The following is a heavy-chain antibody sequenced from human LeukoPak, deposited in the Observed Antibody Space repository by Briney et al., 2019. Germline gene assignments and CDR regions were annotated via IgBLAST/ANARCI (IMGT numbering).Heavy chain of an antibody. D-gene: IGHD3-10*01. J-gene: IGHJ5*02. CDR2: IYTSGST. CDR1: GGSISSGSYY. CDR3: AREPYYYGPGGAGWFDP. V-gene: IGHV4-61*02. Sequence: PSQTLSLTCTVSGGSISSGSYYWSWIRQPAGKGLEWIGRIYTSGSTNYNPSLKSRVTISVDTSKNQFSLKLSSVTAADTAVYYCAREPYYYGPGGAGWFDPWGQGTLVTVSS.